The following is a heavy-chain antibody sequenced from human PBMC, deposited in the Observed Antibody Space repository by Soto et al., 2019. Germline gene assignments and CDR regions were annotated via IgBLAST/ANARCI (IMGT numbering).Heavy chain of an antibody. V-gene: IGHV1-69*13. D-gene: IGHD2-15*01. Sequence: SVKVSCKASGGTFSSYAISWVRQAPGQGLEWMGGIIPIFGTANYAQKFQGRVTITADESTSTAYMELSSLRSEDTAVYYCAGEYCSGGSCYITAGWFDPWGQGTLVTVSS. CDR1: GGTFSSYA. J-gene: IGHJ5*02. CDR2: IIPIFGTA. CDR3: AGEYCSGGSCYITAGWFDP.